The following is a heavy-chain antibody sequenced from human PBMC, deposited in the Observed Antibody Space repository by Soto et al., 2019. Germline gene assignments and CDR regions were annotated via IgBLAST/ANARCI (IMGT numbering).Heavy chain of an antibody. D-gene: IGHD3-9*01. CDR1: GYTFTSYA. CDR3: ARDGDYDILTGSMVY. V-gene: IGHV1-3*01. Sequence: ASVKVSCAASGYTFTSYATHWVRQAPGQRLEWMGWINAGNGNTKYSQKFQGRVTITRDTSASTAYMELSSLRSEDTAVYYCARDGDYDILTGSMVYWGQGTLVTVSS. J-gene: IGHJ4*02. CDR2: INAGNGNT.